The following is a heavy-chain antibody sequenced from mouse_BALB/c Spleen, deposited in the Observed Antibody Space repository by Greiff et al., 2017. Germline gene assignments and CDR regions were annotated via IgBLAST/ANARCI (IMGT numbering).Heavy chain of an antibody. CDR1: GFTFSSFG. Sequence: EVQRVESGGGLVQPGGSRKLSCAASGFTFSSFGMHWVRQAPEKGLEWVAYISSGSSTIYYADTVKGRFTISRDNPKNTLFLQMTSLRSEDTAMYYCAREYDRVFAYWGQGTLVTVSA. CDR3: AREYDRVFAY. CDR2: ISSGSSTI. J-gene: IGHJ3*01. V-gene: IGHV5-17*02. D-gene: IGHD2-12*01.